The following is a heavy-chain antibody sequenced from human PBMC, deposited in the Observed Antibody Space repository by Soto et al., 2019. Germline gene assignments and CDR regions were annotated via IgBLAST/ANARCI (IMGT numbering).Heavy chain of an antibody. CDR3: AREGSPYGDLYYYYYGMDV. V-gene: IGHV3-33*01. D-gene: IGHD4-17*01. CDR1: GFTFSSYG. J-gene: IGHJ6*02. Sequence: GWSLRLSCAASGFTFSSYGMHWVRQAPGKGLEWVAVIWYDGSNKYYADSVKGRFTISRDNSKNTLYLQMNSLRAEDTAVYYCAREGSPYGDLYYYYYGMDVWGQGTTVTVSS. CDR2: IWYDGSNK.